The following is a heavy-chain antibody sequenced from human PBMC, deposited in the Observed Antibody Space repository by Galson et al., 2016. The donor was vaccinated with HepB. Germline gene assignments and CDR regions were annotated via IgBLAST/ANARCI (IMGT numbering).Heavy chain of an antibody. Sequence: SLRLSCAASGFTFDVYAMHWVRQAPGKGLEWVSGISWNSGRIGYADSVKGRFTISRDNAKNSLFLQMNSLRPEDTALYYCAKDTSYSSSWFYFDYWGQGALVTFPS. J-gene: IGHJ4*02. D-gene: IGHD6-13*01. CDR2: ISWNSGRI. CDR3: AKDTSYSSSWFYFDY. V-gene: IGHV3-9*01. CDR1: GFTFDVYA.